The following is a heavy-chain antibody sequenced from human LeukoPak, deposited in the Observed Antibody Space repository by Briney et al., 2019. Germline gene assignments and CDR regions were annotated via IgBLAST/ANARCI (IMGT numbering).Heavy chain of an antibody. Sequence: GGSLRLSCAASGFTFSDYGMTWVRQAPGKGLEWVASISGSDGRTYYGDAARGRFTISRDGAENSLFLQMNSLRAEDTAVYYCARAFDTSWDYYYMDVWGKGTTVTVSS. D-gene: IGHD2-2*01. CDR3: ARAFDTSWDYYYMDV. J-gene: IGHJ6*03. V-gene: IGHV3-23*01. CDR1: GFTFSDYG. CDR2: ISGSDGRT.